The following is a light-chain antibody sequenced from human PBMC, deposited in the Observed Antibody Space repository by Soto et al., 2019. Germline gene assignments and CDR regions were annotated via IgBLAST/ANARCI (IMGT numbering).Light chain of an antibody. Sequence: DIVLTQSPATLSLSPGERATLSCRASQSVSNYLAWYPQKPGQAPRLLIYAASNRATGIPARFSGSGSGTDFTLAISSLEAEDFALYFCQQQSKCPQTFGQGTKLEIK. CDR3: QQQSKCPQT. CDR2: AAS. J-gene: IGKJ2*01. CDR1: QSVSNY. V-gene: IGKV3-11*01.